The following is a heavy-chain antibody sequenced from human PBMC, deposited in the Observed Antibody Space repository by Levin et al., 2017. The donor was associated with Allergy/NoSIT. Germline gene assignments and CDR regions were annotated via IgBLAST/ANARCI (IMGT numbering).Heavy chain of an antibody. J-gene: IGHJ6*02. D-gene: IGHD3-10*01. V-gene: IGHV5-51*01. CDR1: GYSFTSYW. Sequence: GGSLRLSCKGSGYSFTSYWIGWVRQMPGKGLEWMGIIYPGDSDTRYSPSFQGQVTISADKSISTAYLQWSSLKASDTAMYYCARCVGMVRGAYYYYGMDVWGQGTTVTVSS. CDR2: IYPGDSDT. CDR3: ARCVGMVRGAYYYYGMDV.